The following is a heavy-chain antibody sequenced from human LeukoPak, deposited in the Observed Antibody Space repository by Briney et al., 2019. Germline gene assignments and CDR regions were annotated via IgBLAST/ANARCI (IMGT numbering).Heavy chain of an antibody. CDR3: ANRDSKYSGYFDY. Sequence: GGSLRLSCAASGFTFSDHWMSWVRQAPGKGLEWVANIKEDGSEKYYVDSVKGRFTISRDNAKNSLFLQMNSLRAEDMAVYYCANRDSKYSGYFDYWGQGTLVTVSS. D-gene: IGHD1-26*01. CDR2: IKEDGSEK. V-gene: IGHV3-7*01. J-gene: IGHJ4*02. CDR1: GFTFSDHW.